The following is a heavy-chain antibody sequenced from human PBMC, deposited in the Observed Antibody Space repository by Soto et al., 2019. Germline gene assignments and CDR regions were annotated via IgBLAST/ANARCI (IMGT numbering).Heavy chain of an antibody. J-gene: IGHJ6*02. CDR3: ARQSGGYYYYGMDV. Sequence: TPSLTCPFPGGSIWGYYRRWVPQPPGKGLEWIGYIYYSGTTNYSPSLKSRVTISVDTSKNQFSLELSSVTAADSAIYYCARQSGGYYYYGMDVWGQGTTVTVSS. D-gene: IGHD1-26*01. V-gene: IGHV4-59*08. CDR1: GGSIWGYY. CDR2: IYYSGTT.